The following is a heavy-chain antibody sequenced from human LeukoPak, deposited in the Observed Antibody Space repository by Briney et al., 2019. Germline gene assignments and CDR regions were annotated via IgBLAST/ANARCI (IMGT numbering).Heavy chain of an antibody. D-gene: IGHD3-10*01. CDR2: IRGNGATT. Sequence: PGGSLRLSCAASGFTFSTSAMSWVRQAPGKGLEWVSGIRGNGATTEYADSVKGRFTISRDNSKNTLYLQMNSLRAEDTAVYYCAKGGGVVTRHFDYWGQGTLVTVSA. V-gene: IGHV3-23*01. CDR3: AKGGGVVTRHFDY. J-gene: IGHJ4*02. CDR1: GFTFSTSA.